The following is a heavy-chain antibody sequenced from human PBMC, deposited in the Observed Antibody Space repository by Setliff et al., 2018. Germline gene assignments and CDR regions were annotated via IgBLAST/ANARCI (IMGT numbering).Heavy chain of an antibody. Sequence: GGSLRLSCAASGFTFSSYAMSWVRQAPGKGLEWVSAISGSGGSTYYADSVKGRFTISRDNSKNTLYLQMNSLRAEDTAVYYCAKDLEAQYYDILTGYSMGAFDIWGQRTMVTVSS. J-gene: IGHJ3*02. CDR3: AKDLEAQYYDILTGYSMGAFDI. CDR1: GFTFSSYA. CDR2: ISGSGGST. D-gene: IGHD3-9*01. V-gene: IGHV3-23*01.